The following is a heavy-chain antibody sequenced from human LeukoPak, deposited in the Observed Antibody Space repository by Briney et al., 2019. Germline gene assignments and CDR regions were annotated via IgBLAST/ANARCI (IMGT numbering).Heavy chain of an antibody. Sequence: GGSLRLSCAASGFTFSDYYMSWVRQAPGKGLEWVSSISSSSSYIYYADSVKGRFTISRDNAKNSLYLQMNSLRAEDTAVYYCARVSTIEVRHWGQGTLVTVSS. CDR3: ARVSTIEVRH. D-gene: IGHD6-19*01. V-gene: IGHV3-21*01. J-gene: IGHJ4*02. CDR1: GFTFSDYY. CDR2: ISSSSSYI.